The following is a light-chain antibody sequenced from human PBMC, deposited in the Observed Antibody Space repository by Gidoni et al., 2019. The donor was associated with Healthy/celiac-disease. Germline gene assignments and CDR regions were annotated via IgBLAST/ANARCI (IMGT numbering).Light chain of an antibody. CDR2: GAS. CDR1: QSVSSN. CDR3: QQYNNRSPWT. Sequence: MTQSPATLSVSPGERATLSCRASQSVSSNLAGYQQKPGQAPRLLIYGASTRATGIPARFSGSGSGTEFTLTISSLQSEDFAVYYCQQYNNRSPWTFGQGTKVEIK. J-gene: IGKJ1*01. V-gene: IGKV3-15*01.